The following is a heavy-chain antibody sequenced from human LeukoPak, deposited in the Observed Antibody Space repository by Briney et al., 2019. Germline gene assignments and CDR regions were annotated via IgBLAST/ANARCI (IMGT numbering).Heavy chain of an antibody. V-gene: IGHV3-23*01. CDR2: ISGSGGST. CDR1: GFTFSSYA. Sequence: PGGSLRLSCAASGFTFSSYAMSWVRQAPGKGLEWVSAISGSGGSTYYADSVKGRFTISRDKSKNTLYLQMNSLRAEDTAVYYCAKDDEGRSGEFDLGAYYYYGMDVWGQGTTVTVSS. CDR3: AKDDEGRSGEFDLGAYYYYGMDV. J-gene: IGHJ6*02. D-gene: IGHD3-10*01.